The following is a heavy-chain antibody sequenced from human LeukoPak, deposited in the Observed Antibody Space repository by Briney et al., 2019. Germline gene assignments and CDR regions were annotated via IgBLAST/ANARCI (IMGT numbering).Heavy chain of an antibody. CDR3: ASGYSGSYSPDAFDI. Sequence: SETLSLTCAVSGGSISSGGYSWSWIRRPPGKGLEWIGYIYHSGSTYYNPSLKSRVTISVDRSKNQFSLKLSSVTAADTAVYYCASGYSGSYSPDAFDIWGQGTMVTVSS. V-gene: IGHV4-30-2*01. D-gene: IGHD1-26*01. CDR2: IYHSGST. CDR1: GGSISSGGYS. J-gene: IGHJ3*02.